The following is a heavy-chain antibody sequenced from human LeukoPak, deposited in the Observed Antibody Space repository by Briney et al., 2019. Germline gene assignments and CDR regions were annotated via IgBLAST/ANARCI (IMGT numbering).Heavy chain of an antibody. J-gene: IGHJ5*02. CDR1: GFTFIGTS. D-gene: IGHD3-22*01. V-gene: IGHV3-69-1*01. CDR3: ARDTYYTSGYYINDL. Sequence: PGGSLRLSCAASGFTFIGTSMNWVRQAPGKGLEWVASMNRDPIYYADSVKGRFTISRDNAKNSVHLQMNSLRAEDTAVYFCARDTYYTSGYYINDLWGQGTLVTVSS. CDR2: MNRDPI.